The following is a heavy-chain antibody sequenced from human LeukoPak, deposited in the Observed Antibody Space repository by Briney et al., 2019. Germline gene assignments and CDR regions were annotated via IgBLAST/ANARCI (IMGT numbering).Heavy chain of an antibody. D-gene: IGHD5-18*01. Sequence: GGSLRLSCAASGLTFSSYWMSWVRQAPGKGLEWVANIKQDGSEKYYVDSVKGRFTISRDNAKNSLYLQMNSLRAEDTAVYYCARDYSYEAFDIWGQGTMVTVSS. CDR2: IKQDGSEK. CDR3: ARDYSYEAFDI. V-gene: IGHV3-7*01. J-gene: IGHJ3*02. CDR1: GLTFSSYW.